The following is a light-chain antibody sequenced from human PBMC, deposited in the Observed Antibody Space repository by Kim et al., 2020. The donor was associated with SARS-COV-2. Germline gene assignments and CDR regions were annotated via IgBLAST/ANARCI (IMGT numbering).Light chain of an antibody. J-gene: IGLJ2*01. V-gene: IGLV2-23*02. CDR1: SSDVGNYNL. CDR3: CSYAGKTRL. CDR2: EVT. Sequence: PGQSITISCTGTSSDVGNYNLVSWYQQHPGKAPKLMIYEVTKRPSGVSDRFSGSKSGNTASLTISGLQAEDEADYYCCSYAGKTRLFGAGTRLTVL.